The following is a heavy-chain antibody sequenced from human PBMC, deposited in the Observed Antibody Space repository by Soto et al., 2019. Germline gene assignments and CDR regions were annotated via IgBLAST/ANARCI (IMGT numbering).Heavy chain of an antibody. Sequence: GESLKISCKDYGYSFTNNWIAWVRQMPGKGLEWMGSIYPGDSDTRYSPSFEGQVTISADEAIDTAYLQWSSLKASDTAMYYCARPYSGGPNDPFDVWGQGTMVTVSS. D-gene: IGHD1-26*01. CDR3: ARPYSGGPNDPFDV. CDR1: GYSFTNNW. V-gene: IGHV5-51*01. CDR2: IYPGDSDT. J-gene: IGHJ3*01.